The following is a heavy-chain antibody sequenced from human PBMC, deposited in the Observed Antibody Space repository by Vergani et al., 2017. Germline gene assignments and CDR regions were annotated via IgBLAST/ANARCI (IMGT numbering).Heavy chain of an antibody. D-gene: IGHD6-6*01. Sequence: QVKLVESGGGVVQPGRSLRLSCVASGFTFSSYALHWVRQAPGKGLEWVATISYHGSNQYYAESVKGRFAISRDSSNNTVSLHMNSLRPEDTAVYYCAKSSPWIAAAPDSWGQGALVIVSS. CDR3: AKSSPWIAAAPDS. J-gene: IGHJ4*02. CDR1: GFTFSSYA. V-gene: IGHV3-30-3*02. CDR2: ISYHGSNQ.